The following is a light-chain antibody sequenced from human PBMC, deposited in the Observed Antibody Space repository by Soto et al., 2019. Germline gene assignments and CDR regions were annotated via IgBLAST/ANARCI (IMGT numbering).Light chain of an antibody. CDR2: TDD. J-gene: IGLJ2*01. CDR1: SSNIGSNT. CDR3: ASWDDSLKGVV. V-gene: IGLV1-44*01. Sequence: QSVLTQPPSASGTPGQRVTICCCGSSSNIGSNTVTWYQQLPGTAPKLLISTDDQRPSGVPDRFSGSKSGSSASLAISGLQSQDEADYYCASWDDSLKGVVFGRGTKVTVL.